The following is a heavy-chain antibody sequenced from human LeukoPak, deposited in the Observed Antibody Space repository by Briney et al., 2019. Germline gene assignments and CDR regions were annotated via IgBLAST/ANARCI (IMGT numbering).Heavy chain of an antibody. CDR2: ISAHTGNT. CDR3: ARSFYDFDY. Sequence: ASVKVSCKASGYTFTTFGVSWVRQAPGQGLEWVGWISAHTGNTNYAQKFQGRVTLTTDTSTSTAYMELRSLRSDDTAVYYCARSFYDFDYWGQGTLVTVSS. J-gene: IGHJ4*02. CDR1: GYTFTTFG. V-gene: IGHV1-18*01. D-gene: IGHD1-26*01.